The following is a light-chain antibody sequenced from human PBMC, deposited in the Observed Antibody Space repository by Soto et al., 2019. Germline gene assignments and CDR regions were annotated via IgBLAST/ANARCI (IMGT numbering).Light chain of an antibody. CDR3: CSDTSSSLGV. J-gene: IGLJ3*02. CDR2: DVS. Sequence: QSVLTQPASVSGSPGQSITISCTGTSSDVGGYNYVSWYQQHPGKAPKLMIYDVSNRPSGVSNRFSGSKSGNTASLTISGLQAEDDADYYCCSDTSSSLGVFGGGTKLTVL. V-gene: IGLV2-14*01. CDR1: SSDVGGYNY.